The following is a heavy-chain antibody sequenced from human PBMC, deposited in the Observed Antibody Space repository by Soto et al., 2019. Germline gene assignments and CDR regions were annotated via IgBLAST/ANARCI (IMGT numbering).Heavy chain of an antibody. CDR1: GFTFSSYA. J-gene: IGHJ4*02. CDR3: AKDLGGYSGYAFDY. CDR2: ISSSGGST. D-gene: IGHD5-12*01. V-gene: IGHV3-23*01. Sequence: EVQLLESGGGLVQPGGSLRLSCAASGFTFSSYAMSWVRQAPGKGLEWVSAISSSGGSTYYADSVKGRFTISSDNSKNLLYLQMNSLRAEDTAVYYCAKDLGGYSGYAFDYWGQGTLVTVSS.